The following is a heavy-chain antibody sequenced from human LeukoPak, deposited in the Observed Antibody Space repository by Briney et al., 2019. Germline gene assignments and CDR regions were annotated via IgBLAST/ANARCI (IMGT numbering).Heavy chain of an antibody. J-gene: IGHJ1*01. D-gene: IGHD6-13*01. CDR2: IYSGGST. Sequence: PGGSLRLSCAASGFTFSSYWMSWVRQTPGKGLEWVSLIYSGGSTNYADSVKGRFTISRDNSKNTLYLQMSSLRVEDTAVYYCARDPPGIAASVSGGWGQGTLVTVSS. V-gene: IGHV3-53*01. CDR1: GFTFSSYW. CDR3: ARDPPGIAASVSGG.